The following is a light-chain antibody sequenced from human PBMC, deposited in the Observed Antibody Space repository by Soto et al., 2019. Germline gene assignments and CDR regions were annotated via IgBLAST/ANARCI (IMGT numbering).Light chain of an antibody. CDR2: DAS. J-gene: IGKJ4*01. V-gene: IGKV3-11*01. Sequence: EIVLTQSPATLSLSPGERATLSCRASQSVSSYLAWYQQKPGQAPRLLIYDASSLQSGVPSRFSGSGSGTDFTLTISSLQPEDFATYYCQQSYRPLTFGGGTKVEIK. CDR3: QQSYRPLT. CDR1: QSVSSY.